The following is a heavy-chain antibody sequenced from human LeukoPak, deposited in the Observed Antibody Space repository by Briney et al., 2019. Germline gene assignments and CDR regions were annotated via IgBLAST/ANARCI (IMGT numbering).Heavy chain of an antibody. CDR3: ARTDETAPAEDFQH. D-gene: IGHD2-21*02. J-gene: IGHJ1*01. V-gene: IGHV3-20*04. CDR2: INWNGGST. Sequence: GGSLRLSCAASGFIFDDYGMSWVRQAPGKGLEWVSGINWNGGSTGYADSVKGRFTISRDNAKNSLYVQMNSLRAEDTALYYCARTDETAPAEDFQHWGQGTLVTVSS. CDR1: GFIFDDYG.